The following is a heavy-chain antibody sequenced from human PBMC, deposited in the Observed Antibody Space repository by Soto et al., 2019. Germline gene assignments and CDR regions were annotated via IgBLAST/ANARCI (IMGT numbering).Heavy chain of an antibody. D-gene: IGHD3-3*01. CDR2: IWYDGSNK. J-gene: IGHJ4*02. V-gene: IGHV3-33*01. CDR1: GFTFSSYG. Sequence: QVQLVESGGGVVQPGRSLRLSCAASGFTFSSYGMHWVRQAPGKGLEWVAVIWYDGSNKYYADSVKGRFTISRDKSKNTLDVKMNSLKFEDTAVYYWARDSTTDYDFWCRPFDCWGQGTLVTVFS. CDR3: ARDSTTDYDFWCRPFDC.